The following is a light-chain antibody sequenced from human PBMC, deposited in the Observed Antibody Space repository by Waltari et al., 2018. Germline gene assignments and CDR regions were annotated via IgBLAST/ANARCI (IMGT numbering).Light chain of an antibody. V-gene: IGKV2-28*01. Sequence: DIVMTQSPLSLPVTPGEPASISCRSSQSLLHSNGYNYLDWYLQKPGQSPQLLIYLGSNLASGFPDRFSGSGSGTDFTLKISRVEAEDVGVYYCMQALQTPRTFGQGTKVEIK. CDR2: LGS. CDR1: QSLLHSNGYNY. J-gene: IGKJ1*01. CDR3: MQALQTPRT.